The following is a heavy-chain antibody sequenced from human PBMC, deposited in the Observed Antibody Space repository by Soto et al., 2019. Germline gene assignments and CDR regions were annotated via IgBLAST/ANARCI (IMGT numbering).Heavy chain of an antibody. Sequence: PSETLSLTCTVSGVSISSYYWSWIRQPPGKGLEWIGYIYYSGSTNYNPSLKSRVTISVDTSKNQFSLKLSSVTAADTAVYHCARRYGDYFDFWGQGTLVTVSS. CDR2: IYYSGST. CDR1: GVSISSYY. J-gene: IGHJ4*02. D-gene: IGHD4-17*01. CDR3: ARRYGDYFDF. V-gene: IGHV4-59*08.